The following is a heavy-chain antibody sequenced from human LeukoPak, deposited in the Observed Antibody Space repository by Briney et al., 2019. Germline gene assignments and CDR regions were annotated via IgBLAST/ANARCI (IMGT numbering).Heavy chain of an antibody. CDR1: GGSISSGGYY. D-gene: IGHD5-24*01. V-gene: IGHV4-31*03. CDR2: IYYSGST. CDR3: ARACRDGYNYAFDI. Sequence: PSETLSLTCTVSGGSISSGGYYWSWIRQHPGKGLEWIGYIYYSGSTYYSPSLKSRVTISVDTSKNQFSLKLSSVTAADTAVYYCARACRDGYNYAFDIWGQGTMVTVSS. J-gene: IGHJ3*02.